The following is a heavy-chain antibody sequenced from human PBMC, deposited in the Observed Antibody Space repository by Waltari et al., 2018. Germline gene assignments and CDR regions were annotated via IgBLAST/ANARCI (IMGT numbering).Heavy chain of an antibody. CDR3: TRVKRRTLPHFDY. V-gene: IGHV3-49*04. Sequence: EVQLVESGGGLVQPGRSLRLSCTASGFTFGDYDMSWVRQAPGKGLEWVGCIRSKAYGGTTEYAASVKGRFTISRDDSKSIAYLQMNSLKTEDTAVYYCTRVKRRTLPHFDYWGQGTLVTVSS. CDR2: IRSKAYGGTT. CDR1: GFTFGDYD. J-gene: IGHJ4*02.